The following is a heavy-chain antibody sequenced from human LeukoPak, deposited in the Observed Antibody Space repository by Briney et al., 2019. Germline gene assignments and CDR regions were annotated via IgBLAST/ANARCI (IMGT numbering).Heavy chain of an antibody. V-gene: IGHV1-2*02. J-gene: IGHJ4*02. D-gene: IGHD2-2*01. CDR2: INSNCGCT. CDR3: ARGATEGYCSSTSCYDRASIVGATTFDY. CDR1: GYTFTGYH. Sequence: ASVNDSCKGCGYTFTGYHMHWVGQAPGKGREWMGLINSNCGCTNLAQKFQGRVTMTRDTTISTAYMELSRLRSDDTAVYYCARGATEGYCSSTSCYDRASIVGATTFDYWGQGTLVTVSS.